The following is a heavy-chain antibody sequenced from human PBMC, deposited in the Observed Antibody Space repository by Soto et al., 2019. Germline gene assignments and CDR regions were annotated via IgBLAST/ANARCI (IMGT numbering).Heavy chain of an antibody. J-gene: IGHJ6*03. CDR3: ARSSSPTNYYYYYYMDV. CDR2: ISGSGGST. V-gene: IGHV3-23*01. Sequence: GGSLRISCAASGFTFSSYAMSWVRQATGKGLEWVSAISGSGGSTYYADSVKGRFTISRDNSKNTLYLQMNSLRAEDTAVYYCARSSSPTNYYYYYYMDVWGKGTTVTVSS. D-gene: IGHD6-6*01. CDR1: GFTFSSYA.